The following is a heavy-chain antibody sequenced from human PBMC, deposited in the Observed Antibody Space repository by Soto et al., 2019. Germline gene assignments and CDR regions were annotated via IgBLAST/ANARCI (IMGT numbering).Heavy chain of an antibody. Sequence: GGSLRLSCAASGFTLRSYSMNWVRQAPGKGLEWVSYISSSSGTKYYADSVKGRFTISRDNAMNSLYLQMNSLRDEDTAVYYCARSYDDSSGFTADYWGQGSLVT. J-gene: IGHJ4*02. V-gene: IGHV3-48*02. CDR2: ISSSSGTK. D-gene: IGHD3-22*01. CDR3: ARSYDDSSGFTADY. CDR1: GFTLRSYS.